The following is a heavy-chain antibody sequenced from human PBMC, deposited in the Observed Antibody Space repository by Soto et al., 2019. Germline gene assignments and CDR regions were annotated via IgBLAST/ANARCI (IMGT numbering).Heavy chain of an antibody. J-gene: IGHJ5*02. CDR3: ARDLIGGPGSGYANWFDP. V-gene: IGHV3-11*01. D-gene: IGHD5-12*01. CDR1: GFTFSDYY. Sequence: GGSLRLSCAASGFTFSDYYMSWIRQAPGKGLEWVSYISSSGSTIYYADSVKGRFTISRDNAKNSLYLQMNSLRAEDTAVYYCARDLIGGPGSGYANWFDPWGQGTLVTVSS. CDR2: ISSSGSTI.